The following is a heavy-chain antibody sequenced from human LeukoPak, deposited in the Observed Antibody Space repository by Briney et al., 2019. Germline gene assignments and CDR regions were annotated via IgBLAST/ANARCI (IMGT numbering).Heavy chain of an antibody. CDR2: FNPENGNT. D-gene: IGHD1-7*01. CDR1: GYSFVGYG. J-gene: IGHJ1*01. V-gene: IGHV1-18*01. CDR3: ASWNSAEYFQH. Sequence: ASVKVSCKASGYSFVGYGITWVRQAPGQGLEWMGWFNPENGNTNYAQKVQGRVTMTADTSTSTAYMELSRLRSDDTAVYYCASWNSAEYFQHWGQGTLVTVSS.